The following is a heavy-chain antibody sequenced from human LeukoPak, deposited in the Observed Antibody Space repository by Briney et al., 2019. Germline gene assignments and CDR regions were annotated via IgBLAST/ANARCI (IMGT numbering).Heavy chain of an antibody. CDR3: AGGYGDNGFDY. V-gene: IGHV1-8*03. J-gene: IGHJ4*02. D-gene: IGHD4-17*01. CDR1: GYTFTSYG. CDR2: MNPNSGNT. Sequence: ASVKVSCKASGYTFTSYGISWVRQAPGQGLEWMGWMNPNSGNTGYAQKFQGRVTITRNTSISTAYMELSSLRSEDTAVYYCAGGYGDNGFDYWGQGTLVTVSS.